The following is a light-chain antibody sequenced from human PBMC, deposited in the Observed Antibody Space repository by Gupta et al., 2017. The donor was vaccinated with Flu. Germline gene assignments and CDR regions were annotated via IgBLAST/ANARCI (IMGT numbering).Light chain of an antibody. Sequence: DIQLTQSASSLSASIGDRVTISRRASQSVSVYLNWYQHKPGLAPKILIYRTSTLQSGVPSRFSASGSATDFTLTISGLPPEDFATYYCQQSYNIPRTFGQGTKVEVK. V-gene: IGKV1-39*01. CDR2: RTS. CDR3: QQSYNIPRT. J-gene: IGKJ1*01. CDR1: QSVSVY.